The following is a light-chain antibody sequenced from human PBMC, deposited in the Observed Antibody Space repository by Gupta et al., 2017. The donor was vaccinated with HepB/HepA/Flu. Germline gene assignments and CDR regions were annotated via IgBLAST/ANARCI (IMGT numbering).Light chain of an antibody. Sequence: DIVRTQTPDSLSVSLGERATLNCKSSQSVLYTSNNKNYLAWYQQKPGQSPNLLIYWASTRESGVPDRFSGSGSGTKFTLTISSLQAEDVALYYCHQYYSSPITFGQGTRLEIK. CDR3: HQYYSSPIT. CDR2: WAS. CDR1: QSVLYTSNNKNY. J-gene: IGKJ5*01. V-gene: IGKV4-1*01.